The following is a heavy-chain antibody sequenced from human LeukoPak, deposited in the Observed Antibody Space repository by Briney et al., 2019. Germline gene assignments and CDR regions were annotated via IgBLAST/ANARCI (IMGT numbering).Heavy chain of an antibody. CDR1: GYTFTGYY. D-gene: IGHD5-18*01. J-gene: IGHJ6*03. V-gene: IGHV1-2*02. Sequence: ASVKVSCKASGYTFTGYYMHWVRQAPGQGLEWMGWINPNSGGTNYAQKFQGRVTMTRDTSISTAYMELSRLRSDDTAVYYCATDGYSYGFYYYHMDVWGKGTTVTVSS. CDR3: ATDGYSYGFYYYHMDV. CDR2: INPNSGGT.